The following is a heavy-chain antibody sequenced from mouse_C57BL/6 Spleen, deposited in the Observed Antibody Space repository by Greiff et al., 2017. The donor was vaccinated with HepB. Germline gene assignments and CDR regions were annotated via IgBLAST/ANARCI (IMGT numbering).Heavy chain of an antibody. J-gene: IGHJ2*01. CDR1: GYSFTGYY. CDR2: INPSTGGT. CDR3: ARGGLRRGGYFDY. V-gene: IGHV1-42*01. D-gene: IGHD2-2*01. Sequence: VQLQQSGPELVKPGASVKISCKASGYSFTGYYMNWVKQSPEKSLEWIGEINPSTGGTTYNQKFKAKATLTVDKSSSTAYMQLKSLTSEDSAVYYCARGGLRRGGYFDYWGQGTTLTVSS.